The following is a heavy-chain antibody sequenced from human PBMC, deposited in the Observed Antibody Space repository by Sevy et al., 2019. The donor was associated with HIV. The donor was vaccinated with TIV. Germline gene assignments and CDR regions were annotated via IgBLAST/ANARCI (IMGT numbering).Heavy chain of an antibody. J-gene: IGHJ6*02. CDR2: IYYSGGS. D-gene: IGHD3-22*01. Sequence: SETLSLTCTVSGGSISSSSYYWGWIRQPPGKGLEWIGSIYYSGGSYYNPSLKSRGTISVDTSKNQFSRKLSSVTAANSAVYYCARQRNYYDSSGYYRGQDYYYGMDVWGQGTTVTVSS. CDR3: ARQRNYYDSSGYYRGQDYYYGMDV. CDR1: GGSISSSSYY. V-gene: IGHV4-39*01.